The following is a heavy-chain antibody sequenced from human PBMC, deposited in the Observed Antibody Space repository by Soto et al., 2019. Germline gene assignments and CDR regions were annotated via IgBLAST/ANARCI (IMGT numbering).Heavy chain of an antibody. CDR3: TRGAGQGSGSYD. Sequence: QVQLVQSGAEVKKPGASVKVSCKASGYIFTSFGITWVRQAPGQGLEWMGWVSTYNGNTKYAQKLQGRVTMSTDTSTITAYMELRSLRSDDTAVYYCTRGAGQGSGSYDWGQGTLVTVSS. D-gene: IGHD3-10*01. V-gene: IGHV1-18*01. CDR2: VSTYNGNT. J-gene: IGHJ4*02. CDR1: GYIFTSFG.